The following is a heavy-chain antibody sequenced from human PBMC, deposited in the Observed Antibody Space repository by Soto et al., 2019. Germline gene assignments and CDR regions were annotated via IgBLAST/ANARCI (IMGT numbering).Heavy chain of an antibody. Sequence: LRLSCAASGFTFSSSGMHWVRQAPGKGLEWVAIISYDGSNKFYADSVKGRFTISRDNFRNTLYLQMNSLRAEDTAVYYCAKEFHSWNYFDYWGQGTLVTVSS. D-gene: IGHD1-20*01. V-gene: IGHV3-30*18. CDR1: GFTFSSSG. CDR2: ISYDGSNK. J-gene: IGHJ4*02. CDR3: AKEFHSWNYFDY.